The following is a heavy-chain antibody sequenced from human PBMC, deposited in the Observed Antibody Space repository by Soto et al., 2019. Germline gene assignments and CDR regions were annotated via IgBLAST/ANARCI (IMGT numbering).Heavy chain of an antibody. CDR3: ARGKKPYYFDY. CDR1: GGSISTYY. V-gene: IGHV4-59*01. CDR2: IYYSGST. J-gene: IGHJ4*02. Sequence: QVQLQESGPGLVKPSETLSLTCTVSGGSISTYYWSWIRQPPGKGLEWIGYIYYSGSTNYNPSLKSRVTISVDTSKNQFSLKLSSVTAADTAVYYCARGKKPYYFDYWGQGTLVTVSS.